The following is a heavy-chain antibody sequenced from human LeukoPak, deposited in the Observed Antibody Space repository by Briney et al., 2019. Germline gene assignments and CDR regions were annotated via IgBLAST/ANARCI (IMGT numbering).Heavy chain of an antibody. CDR2: IYYSGST. V-gene: IGHV4-59*01. CDR3: ARFGGYSYGSAADY. J-gene: IGHJ4*02. CDR1: GGSISSYY. D-gene: IGHD5-18*01. Sequence: PSETLSLTCTVSGGSISSYYWSWIRQPPGKGLEWIGYIYYSGSTNYNPSLKSRVTISVDTSKNQFSLKLSSVTAADTAVYYCARFGGYSYGSAADYWGQGTLFTVSS.